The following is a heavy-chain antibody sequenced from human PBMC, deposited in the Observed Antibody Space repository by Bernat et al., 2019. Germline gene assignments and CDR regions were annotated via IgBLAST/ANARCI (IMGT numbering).Heavy chain of an antibody. J-gene: IGHJ3*02. CDR3: ARATPAYFGGDCYWGIDAFDI. CDR1: GGSISSSNW. CDR2: IYHSGST. D-gene: IGHD2-21*02. Sequence: QVQLQESGPGLVKPSGTLSLTCAVSGGSISSSNWWSWVRQPPGKGLEWIGEIYHSGSTNYNPSLKSRVTISVDKSKNQFSLKLSSVTAADTAVYYCARATPAYFGGDCYWGIDAFDIWGQGTMVTVSS. V-gene: IGHV4-4*02.